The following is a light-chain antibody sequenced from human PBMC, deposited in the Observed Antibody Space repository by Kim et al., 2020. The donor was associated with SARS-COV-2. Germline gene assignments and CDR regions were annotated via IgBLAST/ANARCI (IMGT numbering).Light chain of an antibody. CDR1: QDISNY. Sequence: DIQMTQSPSAMSASVEDRVTITCRASQDISNYLAWFQQRPGKVPQRLIYAASNLQSGVPSRFSGSGFGTEFTLTINTLQPEDLATYYCLQHKSYPYTFGQGTKLEI. V-gene: IGKV1-17*03. J-gene: IGKJ2*01. CDR2: AAS. CDR3: LQHKSYPYT.